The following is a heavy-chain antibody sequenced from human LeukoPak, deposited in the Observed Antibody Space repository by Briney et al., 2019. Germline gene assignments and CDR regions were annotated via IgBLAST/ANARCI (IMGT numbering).Heavy chain of an antibody. J-gene: IGHJ4*02. CDR3: ARTSHYVDIAATIPYGIYYFDY. D-gene: IGHD5-12*01. CDR2: INPTGGST. V-gene: IGHV1-46*01. CDR1: GYTFTSYY. Sequence: ASVKVSCKASGYTFTSYYMHWVRQAPGQGLEWMGLINPTGGSTGYAQKLQGRVTMTTDTSTSTAYMELRSLRSDDTAVYYCARTSHYVDIAATIPYGIYYFDYWGQGTLVTVSS.